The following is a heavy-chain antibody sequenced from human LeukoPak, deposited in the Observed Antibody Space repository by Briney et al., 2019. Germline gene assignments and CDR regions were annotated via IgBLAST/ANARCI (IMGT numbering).Heavy chain of an antibody. CDR2: IYYSGST. CDR1: GGSISGSSYY. V-gene: IGHV4-39*07. J-gene: IGHJ4*02. CDR3: ARGFYYYGSGSYRNFDY. Sequence: SETLSLTCTVSGGSISGSSYYWGWIRQPPGKGLEWIGSIYYSGSTYYNPSLKSRVTISVDTSKNQFSLKLSSVTAADTAVYYCARGFYYYGSGSYRNFDYWGQGTLVTVSS. D-gene: IGHD3-10*01.